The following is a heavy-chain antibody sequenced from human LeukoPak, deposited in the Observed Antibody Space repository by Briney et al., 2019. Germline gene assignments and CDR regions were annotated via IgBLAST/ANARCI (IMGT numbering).Heavy chain of an antibody. D-gene: IGHD4-11*01. CDR2: IIPIFGTA. CDR1: GGTFSSYA. J-gene: IGHJ6*03. Sequence: ASVKVPCKASGGTFSSYAISWVRQAPGQGLEWMGGIIPIFGTANYAQKFQGRVTITTDESTSTAYMELSSLRSEDTAVYYCARAPYSNYYYYYYMDVWGKGTTVTVSS. V-gene: IGHV1-69*05. CDR3: ARAPYSNYYYYYYMDV.